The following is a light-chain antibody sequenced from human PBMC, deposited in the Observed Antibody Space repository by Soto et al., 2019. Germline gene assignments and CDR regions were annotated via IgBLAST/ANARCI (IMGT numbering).Light chain of an antibody. V-gene: IGLV2-8*01. Sequence: QSALTQPPSASGSPGQPVTISCTGASSDVARYNYVSWYQQHPGKAPELIIYEVSERPSGVPDRFSGSKSGNTASLTVSGLQAEDEADYYCSSYAGNNNLVFGGGTKLTVL. CDR3: SSYAGNNNLV. CDR1: SSDVARYNY. CDR2: EVS. J-gene: IGLJ2*01.